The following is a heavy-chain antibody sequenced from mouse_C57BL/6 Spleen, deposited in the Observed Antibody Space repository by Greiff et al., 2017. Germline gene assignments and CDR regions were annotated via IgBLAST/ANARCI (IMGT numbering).Heavy chain of an antibody. D-gene: IGHD1-3*01. CDR3: ERSKETRSAY. V-gene: IGHV1-64*01. Sequence: QVQLQQPGAELVKPGASVKLSCKASGYTFTSYWMHWVKQRPGQGLEWIGMIHPNSGSTNYNEKFKSKATLTVDKSSSTAYMQLSSLTSGDSAVYYCERSKETRSAYWGQGTLVTVSA. J-gene: IGHJ3*01. CDR2: IHPNSGST. CDR1: GYTFTSYW.